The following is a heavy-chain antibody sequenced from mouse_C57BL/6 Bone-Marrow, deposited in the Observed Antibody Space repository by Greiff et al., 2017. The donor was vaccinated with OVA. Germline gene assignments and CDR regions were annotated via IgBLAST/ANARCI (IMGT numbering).Heavy chain of an antibody. CDR1: GYTFTSYT. J-gene: IGHJ2*01. CDR2: IDPTNDYT. Sequence: QVQLQQSGAELARPGASVKMSCKASGYTFTSYTIHWVKQRPGQGLEWIGYIDPTNDYTNYNQKFKGKATLTADKSSSTAYMQLSSLTSEDPAVYYCTRGYYFDYWGQGTTLTVSS. CDR3: TRGYYFDY. V-gene: IGHV1-4*01.